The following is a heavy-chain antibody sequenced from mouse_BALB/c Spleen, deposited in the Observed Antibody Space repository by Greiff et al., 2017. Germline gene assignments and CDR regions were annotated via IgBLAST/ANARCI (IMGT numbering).Heavy chain of an antibody. V-gene: IGHV1-14*01. CDR3: ARRQLGLHYAMDY. J-gene: IGHJ4*01. CDR2: INPYNDGT. CDR1: GYTFTSYV. Sequence: EVKLVESGPELVKPGASVKMSCKASGYTFTSYVMHWVKQKPGQGLEWIGYINPYNDGTKYNEKFKGKATLTSDKSSSTAYMELSSLTSEDSAVYYCARRQLGLHYAMDYWGQGTSVTVSS. D-gene: IGHD3-1*01.